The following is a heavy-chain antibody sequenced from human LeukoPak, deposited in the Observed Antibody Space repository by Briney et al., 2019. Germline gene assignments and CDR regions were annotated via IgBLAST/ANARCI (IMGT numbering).Heavy chain of an antibody. CDR2: INPNSGGT. Sequence: ASVKASCKASGYTFTGYYMHWVRQAPGQGLEWMGWINPNSGGTNFAQKFQGRVTMTRDTSISTAYMELSSLRSDDTAVYYCASVYSSGWYFDYWGQGTLVTVSS. J-gene: IGHJ4*02. V-gene: IGHV1-2*02. CDR1: GYTFTGYY. D-gene: IGHD6-19*01. CDR3: ASVYSSGWYFDY.